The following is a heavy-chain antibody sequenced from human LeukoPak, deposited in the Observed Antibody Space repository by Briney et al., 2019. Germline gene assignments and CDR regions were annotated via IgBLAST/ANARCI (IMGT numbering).Heavy chain of an antibody. V-gene: IGHV3-30*04. D-gene: IGHD6-6*01. J-gene: IGHJ6*03. CDR2: ISHDGSDR. CDR3: ARVGRVSIYPSYMDV. Sequence: PGRSLRLSCAASGFTFSSYLMHWVRQAPGKGLEWVAVISHDGSDRYYGDSVKGRFTISRDISKNTLYLQMNSLRAEDTAVVYCARVGRVSIYPSYMDVWGKGTTVTVSS. CDR1: GFTFSSYL.